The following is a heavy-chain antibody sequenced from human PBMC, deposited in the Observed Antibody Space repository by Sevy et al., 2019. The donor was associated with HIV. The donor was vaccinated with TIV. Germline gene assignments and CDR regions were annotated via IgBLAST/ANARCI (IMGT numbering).Heavy chain of an antibody. D-gene: IGHD3-22*01. V-gene: IGHV1-18*01. Sequence: ASVKVSCKASGYTFTTYPIGWVRQAPGQGLEWMGWISTYSGETRDAQKFQGRATMTTDTSMSTAYLELRSLRSDDTAVYYCARDSDGSGHYYADYFDYWGQGTLVTVSS. CDR1: GYTFTTYP. CDR3: ARDSDGSGHYYADYFDY. CDR2: ISTYSGET. J-gene: IGHJ4*02.